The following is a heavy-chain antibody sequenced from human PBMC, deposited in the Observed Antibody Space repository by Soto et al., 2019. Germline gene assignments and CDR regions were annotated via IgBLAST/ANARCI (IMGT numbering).Heavy chain of an antibody. D-gene: IGHD2-15*01. J-gene: IGHJ4*02. CDR2: INSDGSST. V-gene: IGHV3-74*01. CDR1: GFIFSSYW. Sequence: EVQLVESGGGLVQPGESLRLSCAASGFIFSSYWMHWVRQAPGKGLVWVSRINSDGSSTSYAGSVKGRFTISRDNAKNTLYLQMNSLRAEDTAVYYGVRTSLVVAAATREDYWGQGTLVTVSS. CDR3: VRTSLVVAAATREDY.